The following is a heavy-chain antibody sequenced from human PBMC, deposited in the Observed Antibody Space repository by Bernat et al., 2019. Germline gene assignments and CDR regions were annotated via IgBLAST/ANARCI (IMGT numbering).Heavy chain of an antibody. CDR3: AKVVTRDGYNYYYGLDV. D-gene: IGHD5-24*01. V-gene: IGHV3-23*01. CDR2: ISGSGGRT. J-gene: IGHJ6*02. CDR1: GFTFDSYA. Sequence: EVQLLESGGGLVQPGGSLRLSCAASGFTFDSYAMNWVRQAPGKGLEWVSVISGSGGRTNYADSVKGRFSISRDNSKNTLNLQMNSLRGEDTAVYYCAKVVTRDGYNYYYGLDVWGQGTTVTVSS.